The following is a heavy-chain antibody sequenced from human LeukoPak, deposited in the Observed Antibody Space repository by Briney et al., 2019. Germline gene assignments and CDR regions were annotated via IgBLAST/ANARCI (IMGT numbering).Heavy chain of an antibody. CDR3: TRGGYRSWDAFDI. CDR2: INGDGSST. V-gene: IGHV3-74*01. CDR1: GFTLSSYW. Sequence: GGSLRLSCAASGFTLSSYWMHWVRQAPGKGLVWVSRINGDGSSTNYTDSVKGRFTISRDNAKNTLYLQMNSLTAEDTAVYYCTRGGYRSWDAFDIWGQGTMVTVSS. D-gene: IGHD6-13*01. J-gene: IGHJ3*02.